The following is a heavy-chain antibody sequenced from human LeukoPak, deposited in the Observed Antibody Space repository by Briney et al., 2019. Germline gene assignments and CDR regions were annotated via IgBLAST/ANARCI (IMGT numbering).Heavy chain of an antibody. CDR1: GGSISNYY. J-gene: IGHJ4*02. CDR2: IYYSGST. V-gene: IGHV4-59*08. Sequence: SETLSLTCTVPGGSISNYYWSWIRQPPGKGLEWIGYIYYSGSTNYNPSLKSRVTISVDTSSNQFSLKLNSVTAADTAVYYCARRAYGSGSFNRYHFDYWGQGTLVAASS. D-gene: IGHD3-10*01. CDR3: ARRAYGSGSFNRYHFDY.